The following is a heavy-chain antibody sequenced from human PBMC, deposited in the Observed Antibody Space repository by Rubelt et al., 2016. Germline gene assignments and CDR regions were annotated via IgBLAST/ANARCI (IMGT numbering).Heavy chain of an antibody. V-gene: IGHV3-48*03. D-gene: IGHD3-10*01. J-gene: IGHJ5*02. CDR3: ARAGGSGSFGSPQSWFDP. CDR1: GFTFSNYA. Sequence: GGSLRLSCAASGFTFSNYAMHWVRQAPGKGLEWVSYINSGASSIYYADSVTGRFTISRDNAKNSVYLRMNSLRVEDTAVYYCARAGGSGSFGSPQSWFDPWAQGTLVTVSS. CDR2: INSGASSI.